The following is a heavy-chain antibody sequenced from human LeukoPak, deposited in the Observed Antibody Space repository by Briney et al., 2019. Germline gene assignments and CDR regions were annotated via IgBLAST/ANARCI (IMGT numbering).Heavy chain of an antibody. Sequence: ASVKVSCKASGYTFTGYYMHWVRQAPGQGLEWMGWINPNSGGTNYAQKFQGRVTMTRDTSISTAYMELSRLRSDDTAVYYCARRDRYCSSTSCYTGFGYWGQGTLVTVSS. V-gene: IGHV1-2*02. D-gene: IGHD2-2*02. CDR2: INPNSGGT. J-gene: IGHJ4*02. CDR1: GYTFTGYY. CDR3: ARRDRYCSSTSCYTGFGY.